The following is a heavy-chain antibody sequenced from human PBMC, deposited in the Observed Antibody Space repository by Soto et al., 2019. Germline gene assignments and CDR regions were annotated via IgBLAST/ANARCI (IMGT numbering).Heavy chain of an antibody. Sequence: QVHLQQWGAGLLKPSETLSLTCAVYGESFIGYYWTWIRQPPGKGLEWIGEINHRSSANYNPSLKSRVTISVDTSNNQFSLKLSSVTAADTSVYYCARTDIVTTNCFDPWGQGTLVTVSS. J-gene: IGHJ5*02. CDR3: ARTDIVTTNCFDP. V-gene: IGHV4-34*02. D-gene: IGHD5-12*01. CDR1: GESFIGYY. CDR2: INHRSSA.